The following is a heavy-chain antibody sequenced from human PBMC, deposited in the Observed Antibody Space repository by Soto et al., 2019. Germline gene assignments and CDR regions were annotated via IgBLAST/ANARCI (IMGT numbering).Heavy chain of an antibody. CDR2: IYHSGST. J-gene: IGHJ4*02. D-gene: IGHD4-4*01. Sequence: QLQLQESGSGLVKPSQTLSLTCAVSGVSISSGGYSCSWIRQPPGKGLEGVGYIYHSGSTYYNPSLKSRVTISVDRSKNQCPLKLSSVTAADTAGEYCARGMTTVTAFDYWGQGTLVTVSS. CDR3: ARGMTTVTAFDY. V-gene: IGHV4-30-2*01. CDR1: GVSISSGGYS.